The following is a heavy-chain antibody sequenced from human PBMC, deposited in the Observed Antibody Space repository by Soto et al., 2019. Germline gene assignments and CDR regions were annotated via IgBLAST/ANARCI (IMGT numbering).Heavy chain of an antibody. CDR2: INYVGRTT. V-gene: IGHV4-59*13. CDR3: ARFRKNYFAY. Sequence: SETLSLTCTVSGDSMRGFYWSWIRHTPGKGLERMGYINYVGRTTYYSPSPQRRVTRSPDSSKNQLSLILSSVTAAATAVYFFARFRKNYFAYWGQGTQVTVSS. J-gene: IGHJ4*01. D-gene: IGHD3-10*01. CDR1: GDSMRGFY.